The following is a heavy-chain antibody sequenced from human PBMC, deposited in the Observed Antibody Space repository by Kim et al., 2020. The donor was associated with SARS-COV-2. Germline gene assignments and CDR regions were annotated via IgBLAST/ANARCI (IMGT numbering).Heavy chain of an antibody. CDR1: GFIFSNHA. CDR3: VKDHHDYVWCTYTPSHDY. D-gene: IGHD3-16*01. V-gene: IGHV3-23*01. J-gene: IGHJ4*02. Sequence: GGSLRLSCAASGFIFSNHAMSWVRQAPGKGLEWVSAIRGRGTNTYYADSVKGRFTISRDNSKNTLYLQVKSLRGEDTAVYYCVKDHHDYVWCTYTPSHDYWGQGTLVTVSS. CDR2: IRGRGTNT.